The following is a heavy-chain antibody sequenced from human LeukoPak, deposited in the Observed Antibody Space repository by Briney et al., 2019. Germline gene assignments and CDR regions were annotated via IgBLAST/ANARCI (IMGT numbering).Heavy chain of an antibody. D-gene: IGHD3-22*01. CDR1: GYTLTELS. J-gene: IGHJ4*02. CDR2: FDPEDGGT. CDR3: ATGPPGPLDRFDY. Sequence: ASAKVSCKVSGYTLTELSMHWVRQAPGKGLEWMGGFDPEDGGTIYAQKFQGRVTMTEDTSTDTAHMELSSLRSEDTAVYYCATGPPGPLDRFDYWGQGTLVTVSS. V-gene: IGHV1-24*01.